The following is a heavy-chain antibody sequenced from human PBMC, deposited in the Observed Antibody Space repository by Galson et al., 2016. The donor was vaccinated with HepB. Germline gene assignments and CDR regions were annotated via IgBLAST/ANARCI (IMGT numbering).Heavy chain of an antibody. CDR2: ISALGGTT. D-gene: IGHD6-13*01. CDR1: GFTFSGYS. CDR3: AKKGHPYTSQWFESQYTGMDV. Sequence: SLRLSCAASGFTFSGYSMNWVRQAPGKGLQWVSTISALGGTTHYADSVKGRFTISRDNGKNTLYLQMSSLRADDTALYYCAKKGHPYTSQWFESQYTGMDVWGQGTTVTVSS. J-gene: IGHJ6*02. V-gene: IGHV3-23*01.